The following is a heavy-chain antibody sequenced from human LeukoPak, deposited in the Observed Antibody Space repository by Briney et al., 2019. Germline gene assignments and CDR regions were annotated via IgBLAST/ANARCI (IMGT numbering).Heavy chain of an antibody. Sequence: SETLSLTCTVSGGSFSSGSYYWSWIRQPPGKGLEWIGYIYCSGSANYNPSLKSRVTISVDTSKNQFSLKLGSVTAADTAVYYCARTFTIFGVVTQIDPWGQGTLVTVSS. V-gene: IGHV4-61*01. CDR2: IYCSGSA. D-gene: IGHD3-3*01. J-gene: IGHJ5*02. CDR1: GGSFSSGSYY. CDR3: ARTFTIFGVVTQIDP.